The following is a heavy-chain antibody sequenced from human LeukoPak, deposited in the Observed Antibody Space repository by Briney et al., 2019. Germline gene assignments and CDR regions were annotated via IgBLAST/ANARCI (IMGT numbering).Heavy chain of an antibody. CDR1: GYSFTSYW. CDR2: IYPGDSDT. D-gene: IGHD6-19*01. Sequence: GESLKISCKGSGYSFTSYWIGWVRQMPGKGLEWMGIIYPGDSDTRYSPSFQGQVTISADKSISTAYLQWSSLKASDTAMYYCARRGGSWLYSSGGQDYYYYGMDVWGQGTTVTVSS. J-gene: IGHJ6*02. V-gene: IGHV5-51*01. CDR3: ARRGGSWLYSSGGQDYYYYGMDV.